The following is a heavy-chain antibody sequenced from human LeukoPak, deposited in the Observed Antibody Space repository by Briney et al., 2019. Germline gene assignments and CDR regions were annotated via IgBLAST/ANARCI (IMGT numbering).Heavy chain of an antibody. CDR3: ARFAVGATTDYYYGMDV. Sequence: ASVKVSCKASGGTFSSYAISWVRQAPGQGLEWMGRIIPILGIANYAQKFQGRVTITADKSTSTAYMELSSLRSEDTAVYYCARFAVGATTDYYYGMDVWGQGTTVTVSS. CDR2: IIPILGIA. V-gene: IGHV1-69*04. J-gene: IGHJ6*02. CDR1: GGTFSSYA. D-gene: IGHD1-26*01.